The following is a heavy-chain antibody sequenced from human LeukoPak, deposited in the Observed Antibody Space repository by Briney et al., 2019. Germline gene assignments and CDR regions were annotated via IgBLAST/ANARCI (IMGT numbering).Heavy chain of an antibody. D-gene: IGHD3-10*01. CDR2: IYTSGST. J-gene: IGHJ4*02. CDR3: ARAEAHYYGSGSSYYFDY. V-gene: IGHV4-61*02. CDR1: GGSISSGDYY. Sequence: SETLSLTCTVSGGSISSGDYYWSWIRQPPGKGLEWIGRIYTSGSTNYNPSLKSRVTISVDTSKNQFSLKLSSVTAADTAVYYCARAEAHYYGSGSSYYFDYWGQGTLVTVSS.